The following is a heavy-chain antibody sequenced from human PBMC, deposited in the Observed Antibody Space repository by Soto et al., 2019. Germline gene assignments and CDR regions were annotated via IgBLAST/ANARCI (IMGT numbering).Heavy chain of an antibody. D-gene: IGHD4-17*01. CDR2: ITGGGGST. V-gene: IGHV3-23*01. Sequence: EVQLLESGGGLVQPGGSLRLSCAASGFTFSSYAMSWVRQAPGKGLEWVSAITGGGGSTYYADSVKGRFTISRDNSKSTLYLQMNTLRAEDTAVYYCAKDSGDYGGNLGCFDQWGQGTLVTVSS. J-gene: IGHJ4*03. CDR3: AKDSGDYGGNLGCFDQ. CDR1: GFTFSSYA.